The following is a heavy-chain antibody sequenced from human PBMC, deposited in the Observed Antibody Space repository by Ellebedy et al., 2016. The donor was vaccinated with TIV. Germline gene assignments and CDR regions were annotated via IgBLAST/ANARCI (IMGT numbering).Heavy chain of an antibody. J-gene: IGHJ5*02. CDR1: GYTFTDHY. CDR2: INPHSGDT. V-gene: IGHV1-2*02. D-gene: IGHD6-19*01. CDR3: ARELTVPGSGWFDP. Sequence: AASVKVSCKASGYTFTDHYIHWARQAPGQGLEWMGWINPHSGDTNFAQKFQGRATLTRDMSVNTVYMDLSSLRSDDTAVYYCARELTVPGSGWFDPWGQGTPVTVSS.